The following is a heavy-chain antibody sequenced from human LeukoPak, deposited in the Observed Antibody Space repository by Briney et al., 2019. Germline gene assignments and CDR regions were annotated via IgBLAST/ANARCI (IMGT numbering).Heavy chain of an antibody. CDR3: TTGLGYCSGGSCYSQYYYGMDV. D-gene: IGHD2-15*01. CDR1: GFTFSNAW. CDR2: IKSKTDGGTT. J-gene: IGHJ6*02. V-gene: IGHV3-15*01. Sequence: PGGSLRLSCAASGFTFSNAWMSWVRQAPGKGLEWVGRIKSKTDGGTTDYAAPVKGRFTTSRDDSKNTLYLQMNSLKTEDTAVYYCTTGLGYCSGGSCYSQYYYGMDVWGQGTTVTVSS.